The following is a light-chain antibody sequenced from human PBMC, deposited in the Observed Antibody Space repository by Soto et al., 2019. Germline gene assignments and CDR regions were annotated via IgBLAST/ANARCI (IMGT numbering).Light chain of an antibody. J-gene: IGLJ1*01. CDR2: DDN. CDR1: TIEDKR. Sequence: SSELTQPPSVSVAPGRTATITCGGSTIEDKRVHWYQQRPGQAPVLVVYDDNDRPSGIPERFSGSKSGNTATLTISRVEAGDEADYYCQVWDSTSEHYVFGTGTKLTVL. V-gene: IGLV3-21*02. CDR3: QVWDSTSEHYV.